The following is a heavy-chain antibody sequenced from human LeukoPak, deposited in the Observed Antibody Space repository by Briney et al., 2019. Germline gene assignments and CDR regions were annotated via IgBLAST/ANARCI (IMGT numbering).Heavy chain of an antibody. V-gene: IGHV3-7*01. CDR3: ARGPHYYDSSGYARGFDY. D-gene: IGHD3-22*01. J-gene: IGHJ4*02. CDR1: GFTFSSYW. Sequence: GGSLRLSCAASGFTFSSYWMSWVRQAPGKGLEWVANIKQDGSEKYYVDSVKGRFTISRDNAKNSLYLQMNSLRAEDTAVYYCARGPHYYDSSGYARGFDYWGQGTLVTVSS. CDR2: IKQDGSEK.